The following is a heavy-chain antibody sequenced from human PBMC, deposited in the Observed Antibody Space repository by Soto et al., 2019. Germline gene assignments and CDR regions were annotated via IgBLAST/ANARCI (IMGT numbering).Heavy chain of an antibody. CDR3: ARDPLGGNIVATPHYYYGMDA. V-gene: IGHV1-69*12. J-gene: IGHJ6*02. CDR2: IIPIFGTA. D-gene: IGHD5-12*01. Sequence: QVQLVQSRAKVKKPGSSVKVSCKASGGTFSSYAISWVRQAPGQGLEWMGGIIPIFGTANYAQKFQGRVTITADGSTSTAYMELSSLRSEDTAVYYCARDPLGGNIVATPHYYYGMDASGQGTTVTVSS. CDR1: GGTFSSYA.